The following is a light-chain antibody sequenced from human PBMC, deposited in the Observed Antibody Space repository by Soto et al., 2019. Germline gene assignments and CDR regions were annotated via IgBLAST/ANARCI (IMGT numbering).Light chain of an antibody. J-gene: IGLJ1*01. Sequence: QFVLTQSASVSGSPGQSITISCPGTSSDVGGYEYVSWYQQHPGKAPKRIIYDVSDRPSGVSNRFSGSKSGNTASLAISGLQAEDEADYYCSSYTTSSPLGVFGTGTKVTVL. CDR3: SSYTTSSPLGV. V-gene: IGLV2-14*03. CDR1: SSDVGGYEY. CDR2: DVS.